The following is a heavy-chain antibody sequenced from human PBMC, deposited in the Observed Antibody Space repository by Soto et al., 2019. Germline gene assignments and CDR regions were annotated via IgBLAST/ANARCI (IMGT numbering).Heavy chain of an antibody. D-gene: IGHD3-3*01. CDR1: GGTFSSYA. CDR2: IIPIFGTA. CDR3: ARELTIFGVVTDYYGMDV. Sequence: SVKVSCKASGGTFSSYAISWVRQAPGQGLEWMGGIIPIFGTANYAQKFQGRVTITADKSTSTAYMELSSLRSEDTAVYYCARELTIFGVVTDYYGMDVWGQGTTVTVSS. V-gene: IGHV1-69*06. J-gene: IGHJ6*02.